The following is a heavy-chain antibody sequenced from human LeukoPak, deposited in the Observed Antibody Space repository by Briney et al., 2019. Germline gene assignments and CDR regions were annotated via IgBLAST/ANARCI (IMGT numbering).Heavy chain of an antibody. D-gene: IGHD1-26*01. Sequence: PSGTLSLTCAVSGGSISSSNWWSWVRQPPGKGLEWIGSIYYSGSTYYNPSLKSRVTISVDTSKNQFSLKLSSVTAADTAVYYCASLRKGERVGATIFDYWGQGTLVTVSS. CDR3: ASLRKGERVGATIFDY. V-gene: IGHV4-4*02. CDR2: IYYSGST. J-gene: IGHJ4*02. CDR1: GGSISSSNW.